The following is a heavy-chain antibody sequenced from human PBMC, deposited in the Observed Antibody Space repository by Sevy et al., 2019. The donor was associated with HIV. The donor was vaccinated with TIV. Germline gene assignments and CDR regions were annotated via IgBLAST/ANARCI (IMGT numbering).Heavy chain of an antibody. J-gene: IGHJ5*02. CDR1: GYSISSGYY. V-gene: IGHV4-38-2*02. CDR2: IYHSGST. Sequence: SETLYLTCAVSGYSISSGYYWGWIRQPPGKGLEWIGSIYHSGSTYYNPSLKSRVTISVDTSKNQFSLKLSSVTAADTAVYYCARDHVGEWGVVATAYNWFDPWGQGTLVTVSS. D-gene: IGHD2-15*01. CDR3: ARDHVGEWGVVATAYNWFDP.